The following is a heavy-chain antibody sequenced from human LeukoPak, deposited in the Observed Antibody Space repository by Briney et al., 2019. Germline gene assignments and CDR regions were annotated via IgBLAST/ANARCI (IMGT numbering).Heavy chain of an antibody. CDR1: GGSISSSSYY. V-gene: IGHV4-39*07. Sequence: PSETLSLTCTVSGGSISSSSYYWGWIRQPPGKGLEWIGSIYYSGSTYYNPSLKSRVTISVDTSKNQFSLKLSSVTAADTAVYYCAREKGPKSITIFEGYYYYMDVWGKGTTVTVSS. CDR2: IYYSGST. D-gene: IGHD3-3*01. CDR3: AREKGPKSITIFEGYYYYMDV. J-gene: IGHJ6*03.